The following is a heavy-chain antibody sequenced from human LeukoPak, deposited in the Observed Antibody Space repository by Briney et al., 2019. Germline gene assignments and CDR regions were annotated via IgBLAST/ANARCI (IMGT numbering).Heavy chain of an antibody. D-gene: IGHD3-10*01. Sequence: GASVKVSCKASGYTFTGYYMHWVRQAPGRGLEWMGWINPNSGGTNYAQKFQGRVTMTRDTSISTAYMELSRLRSGDTAVYYCARSPALLWFGELHPYYFDYWGQGTLVTVSS. CDR1: GYTFTGYY. V-gene: IGHV1-2*02. CDR2: INPNSGGT. J-gene: IGHJ4*02. CDR3: ARSPALLWFGELHPYYFDY.